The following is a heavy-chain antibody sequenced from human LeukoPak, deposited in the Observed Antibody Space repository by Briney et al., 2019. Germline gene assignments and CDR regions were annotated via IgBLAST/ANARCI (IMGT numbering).Heavy chain of an antibody. D-gene: IGHD4-17*01. Sequence: GGSLRLSCAASGFTFSSYGMHWVRQAPGKGLEWVAVIWYGGSNKYYADSVKGRFTISRDNSKNTLYLQMNSLRAEDTAVYYCATYGALPLYYYMDVWGKGTTVTVSS. J-gene: IGHJ6*03. CDR1: GFTFSSYG. CDR3: ATYGALPLYYYMDV. V-gene: IGHV3-33*08. CDR2: IWYGGSNK.